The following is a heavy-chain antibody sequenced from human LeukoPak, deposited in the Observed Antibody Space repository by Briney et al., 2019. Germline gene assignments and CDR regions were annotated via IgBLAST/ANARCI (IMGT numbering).Heavy chain of an antibody. D-gene: IGHD3-16*01. J-gene: IGHJ4*02. Sequence: GGSLRLSCAASGFTVSSHYMSWVRQAPGKGLEWVSVIYSGGSTYYADSVKGRFTISRDNSKNTLLLQMNSLRAEDTAVYYCASGAYDIIGIDYWGQGTLVTVSS. CDR2: IYSGGST. CDR3: ASGAYDIIGIDY. V-gene: IGHV3-53*01. CDR1: GFTVSSHY.